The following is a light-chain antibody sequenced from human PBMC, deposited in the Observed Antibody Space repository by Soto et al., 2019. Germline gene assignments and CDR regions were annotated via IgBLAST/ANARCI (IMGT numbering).Light chain of an antibody. CDR2: GAS. Sequence: ETVLTQSPGTLSLSAGERATLSCRASQSVASGYLDWYQQKPGQTPTVLIYGASTRAAGIPDRFSGSGSGTYFTLTISRLEPEDFAVYYCQLYESSPTFGQGTKVEMK. J-gene: IGKJ1*01. V-gene: IGKV3-20*01. CDR3: QLYESSPT. CDR1: QSVASGY.